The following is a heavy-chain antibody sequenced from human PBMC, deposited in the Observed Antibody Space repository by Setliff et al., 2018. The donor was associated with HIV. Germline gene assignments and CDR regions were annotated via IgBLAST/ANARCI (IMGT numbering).Heavy chain of an antibody. Sequence: SETLSLTCTVSGGSISSFSYYWAWIRQSPGKGLEWIGNVYHSGGTDYNPSLRSRVSISVDTSTNQFSLSLASVTAADTAVYYCARGRAGTGLDPWGQGTLVTVSS. CDR1: GGSISSFSYY. V-gene: IGHV4-39*01. CDR2: VYHSGGT. D-gene: IGHD6-13*01. J-gene: IGHJ5*02. CDR3: ARGRAGTGLDP.